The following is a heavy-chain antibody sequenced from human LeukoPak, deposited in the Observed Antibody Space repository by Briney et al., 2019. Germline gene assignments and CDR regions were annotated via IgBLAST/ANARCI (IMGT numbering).Heavy chain of an antibody. V-gene: IGHV4-59*08. Sequence: SETPSLTCTVSGGSISSYYWSWIRQPPGKGLEWIGYIYYSGSTNYNPSLKSRVTISVDTSKNQFSLKLSSVTAADTAVYYCARRSGYSNYYYGMDVWGQGTTVTVSS. CDR3: ARRSGYSNYYYGMDV. J-gene: IGHJ6*02. CDR1: GGSISSYY. CDR2: IYYSGST. D-gene: IGHD3-3*01.